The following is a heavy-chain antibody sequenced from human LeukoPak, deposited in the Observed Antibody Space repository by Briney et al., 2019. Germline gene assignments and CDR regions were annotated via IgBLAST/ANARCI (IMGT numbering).Heavy chain of an antibody. V-gene: IGHV4-59*08. CDR3: ARMEQWFDP. CDR1: GGSISSYY. Sequence: SETLSLTCTGSGGSISSYYWSWIRQPPGQGLEWIGYIYYSGSTNYNPSLKSRVTISVDTSKNQFSLKLSSVTAADTAVYYCARMEQWFDPWGQGTLVTVSS. D-gene: IGHD1/OR15-1a*01. CDR2: IYYSGST. J-gene: IGHJ5*02.